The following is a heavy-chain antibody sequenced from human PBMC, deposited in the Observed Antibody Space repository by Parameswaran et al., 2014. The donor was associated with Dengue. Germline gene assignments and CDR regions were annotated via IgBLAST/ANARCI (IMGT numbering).Heavy chain of an antibody. CDR3: AKGAGGSNGYDPDH. Sequence: GESLKISCAASGFTFFTYGMLWVRQAPGKGLEWVAVISYDGNHKFYTDSVKGRFTISRDTSKNILYLQMNSLRPDDTAVYYCAKGAGGSNGYDPDHWGQGTLVTVSS. CDR2: ISYDGNHK. D-gene: IGHD5-12*01. CDR1: GFTFFTYG. V-gene: IGHV3-30*18. J-gene: IGHJ4*02.